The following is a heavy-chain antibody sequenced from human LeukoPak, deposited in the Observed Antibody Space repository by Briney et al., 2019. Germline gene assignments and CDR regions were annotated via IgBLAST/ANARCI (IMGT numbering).Heavy chain of an antibody. D-gene: IGHD6-19*01. CDR2: IKSKTDGGTT. V-gene: IGHV3-15*01. J-gene: IGHJ6*02. CDR1: GFTFSNAW. CDR3: TTDSRGSGWPYYYYYGMDV. Sequence: GGSLRLSCAASGFTFSNAWMSWVRQAPGKGLEWVGRIKSKTDGGTTDYAAPVKGRFTISRDDSKNTLYLQMNSLKTEDTAVYYCTTDSRGSGWPYYYYYGMDVWGQGTTVTVSS.